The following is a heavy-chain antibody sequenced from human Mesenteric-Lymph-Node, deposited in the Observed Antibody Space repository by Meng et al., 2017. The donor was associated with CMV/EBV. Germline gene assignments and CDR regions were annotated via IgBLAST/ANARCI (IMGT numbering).Heavy chain of an antibody. CDR1: GFTVSNVW. CDR2: IKSDTDGGAT. D-gene: IGHD1-26*01. J-gene: IGHJ4*02. Sequence: GESLKISCAASGFTVSNVWMTWVRQAPGEGLEWVGRIKSDTDGGATDYAAPVKGRFSTSRDDSKNTLYLQMSSLKTEDTAVYYCTTNSGTYPDSYWGQGALVTVSS. CDR3: TTNSGTYPDSY. V-gene: IGHV3-15*01.